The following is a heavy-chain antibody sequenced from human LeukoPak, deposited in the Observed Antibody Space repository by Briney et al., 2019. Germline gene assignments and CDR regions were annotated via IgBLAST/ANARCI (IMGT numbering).Heavy chain of an antibody. CDR3: AKDDRCSGDSCYYL. D-gene: IGHD2-15*01. J-gene: IGHJ5*02. Sequence: PSETLSLTCAVYGGSFSGYYWSWIRQPPGKGLEWIGHIDYSGSTRYNSSLKSRVTISVDTSKNQFSLKLNSVTAADTAIFYCAKDDRCSGDSCYYLWGQGTLVTVSS. CDR1: GGSFSGYY. V-gene: IGHV4-59*01. CDR2: IDYSGST.